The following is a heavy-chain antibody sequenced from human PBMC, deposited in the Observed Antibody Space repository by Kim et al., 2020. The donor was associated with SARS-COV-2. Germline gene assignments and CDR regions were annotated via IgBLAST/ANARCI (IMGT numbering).Heavy chain of an antibody. Sequence: SVKVSCKASGGTFSSYAISWVRQAPGQGLEWMGGIIPIFGTANYAQKFQGRVTITADESTSTAYMELSSLRSEDTAVYYCARDAVYYYDSSGEGWYFDYWGQGTLVTVSS. CDR3: ARDAVYYYDSSGEGWYFDY. V-gene: IGHV1-69*13. D-gene: IGHD3-22*01. J-gene: IGHJ4*02. CDR2: IIPIFGTA. CDR1: GGTFSSYA.